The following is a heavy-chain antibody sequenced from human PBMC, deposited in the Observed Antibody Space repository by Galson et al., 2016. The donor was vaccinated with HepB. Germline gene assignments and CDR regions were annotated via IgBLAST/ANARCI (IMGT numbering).Heavy chain of an antibody. CDR2: ISYDGSSK. J-gene: IGHJ3*02. D-gene: IGHD1-26*01. Sequence: SLRLSCAAAGFTFSSYTMHWVRQAPGKGLEWVAVISYDGSSKFYADSVKGRFTISRDNSKYTLYLQMNSLSAEDTAVYYCARDASILGATDEAFDIWGQGTMVTVSS. V-gene: IGHV3-30-3*01. CDR3: ARDASILGATDEAFDI. CDR1: GFTFSSYT.